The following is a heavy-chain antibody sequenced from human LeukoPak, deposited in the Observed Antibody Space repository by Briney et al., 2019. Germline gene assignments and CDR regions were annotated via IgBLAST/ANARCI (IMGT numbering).Heavy chain of an antibody. Sequence: AASVKVSCKASGYTFTSYDINWVRQAPGQGLEWMGWTNPNSGNTGDAQKFQGRVTMTRNTSISTAYMELSSLRSEDTAVYYCARGLGGAAGLYYFDYWGQGTLVTVSS. CDR1: GYTFTSYD. V-gene: IGHV1-8*01. J-gene: IGHJ4*02. D-gene: IGHD6-13*01. CDR2: TNPNSGNT. CDR3: ARGLGGAAGLYYFDY.